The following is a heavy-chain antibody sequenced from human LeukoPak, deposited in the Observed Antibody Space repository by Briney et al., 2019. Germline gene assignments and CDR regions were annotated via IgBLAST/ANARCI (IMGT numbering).Heavy chain of an antibody. Sequence: GGSLRLSCAASGFTVSSNYMSWVRQAPGKGLEWVSVIYSGGSTYYADSVKGRFTISRDNSKNTVYLQMNTLRAEDTAVYYCAKDPRHGSGTYSYYYYFYYMDVWGKGTTVTISS. CDR2: IYSGGST. CDR1: GFTVSSNY. CDR3: AKDPRHGSGTYSYYYYFYYMDV. J-gene: IGHJ6*03. V-gene: IGHV3-53*05. D-gene: IGHD3-10*01.